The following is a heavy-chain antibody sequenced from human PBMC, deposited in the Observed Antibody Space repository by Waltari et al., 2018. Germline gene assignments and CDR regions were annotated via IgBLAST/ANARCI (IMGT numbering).Heavy chain of an antibody. Sequence: QVQPQESGPGLVKPSETLSPTWSVTGVSINSYSWNWIRHPPGKSLQWIGFLRQLGITKSNPPPKKRLTIAVDTSKSQFFLRLTSVSATDTVVYFCAGWDSPGRYFGDWGQGTPVTVSS. CDR2: LRQLGIT. CDR3: AGWDSPGRYFGD. V-gene: IGHV4-59*08. D-gene: IGHD1-20*01. J-gene: IGHJ4*02. CDR1: GVSINSYS.